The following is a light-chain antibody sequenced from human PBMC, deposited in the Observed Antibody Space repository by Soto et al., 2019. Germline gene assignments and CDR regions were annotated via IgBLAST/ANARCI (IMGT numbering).Light chain of an antibody. CDR1: QSVSSRD. J-gene: IGKJ1*01. CDR3: QHYGISRT. Sequence: EIVLTQSPGTLSLSPGERATLSCRASQSVSSRDLAWYQQKPGQAPRLLIYDASSRATGIPDRFSGSGSETDFTLAISRLEPEEFAVYFCQHYGISRTFGQGTKVDIK. V-gene: IGKV3-20*01. CDR2: DAS.